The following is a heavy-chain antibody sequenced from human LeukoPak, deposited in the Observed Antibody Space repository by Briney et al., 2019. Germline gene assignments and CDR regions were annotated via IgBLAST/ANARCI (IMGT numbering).Heavy chain of an antibody. J-gene: IGHJ4*02. CDR3: ARDTYGGNSFYGADY. V-gene: IGHV3-21*01. CDR2: ISSSSSYI. CDR1: GLTFSSYS. Sequence: GGSLRLSCAAPGLTFSSYSMNWVRQAPGKGLEWVSSISSSSSYIYYADSVKGRFTISRDNAKNSLYLQMNSLRAEDTAVYYCARDTYGGNSFYGADYWGQGTLVTVSS. D-gene: IGHD4-23*01.